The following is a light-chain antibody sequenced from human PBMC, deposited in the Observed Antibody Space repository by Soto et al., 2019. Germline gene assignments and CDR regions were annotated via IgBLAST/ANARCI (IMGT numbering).Light chain of an antibody. J-gene: IGKJ1*01. CDR3: QKYNCAPWT. V-gene: IGKV1-27*01. CDR1: QGISNF. CDR2: AAS. Sequence: DIQMTPSPSSLSAFVGDRVTITCRASQGISNFLAWYQQKPGKVPKLLIYAASTLQSGVPSRFSGSGSGTDFTLTISSLQREDVATYYCQKYNCAPWTFGQGTKVEIK.